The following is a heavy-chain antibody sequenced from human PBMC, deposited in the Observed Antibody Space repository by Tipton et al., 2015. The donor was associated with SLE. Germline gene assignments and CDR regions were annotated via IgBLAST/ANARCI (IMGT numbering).Heavy chain of an antibody. CDR1: GESSSGYY. CDR2: INHSGST. V-gene: IGHV4-34*01. J-gene: IGHJ4*02. Sequence: TLSLTCAVNGESSSGYYWSWIRQPPGKGLEWIGEINHSGSTNYNPSLKSRVTISVDTSKNQFSLKLSSMTAADTAVYYCARGLTQSPDYWGQGTLVTVSS. D-gene: IGHD2-15*01. CDR3: ARGLTQSPDY.